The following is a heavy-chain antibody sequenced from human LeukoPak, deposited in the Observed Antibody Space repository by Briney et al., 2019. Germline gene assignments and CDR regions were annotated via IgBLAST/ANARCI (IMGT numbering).Heavy chain of an antibody. CDR3: ARGRSNYYGMDV. V-gene: IGHV4-59*01. J-gene: IGHJ6*02. D-gene: IGHD1-26*01. Sequence: SETLSLTCAVYGGSFSGYYWSWIRQPPGKGLEWIGYIYYNGNTSYSPSLKSRVTMSVDTSKNLFSLKVSSVTAADTAVYYCARGRSNYYGMDVWGQGTTVTVSS. CDR2: IYYNGNT. CDR1: GGSFSGYY.